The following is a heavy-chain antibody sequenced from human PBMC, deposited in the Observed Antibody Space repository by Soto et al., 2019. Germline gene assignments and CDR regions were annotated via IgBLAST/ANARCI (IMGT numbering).Heavy chain of an antibody. J-gene: IGHJ4*02. CDR2: INHDGSGK. D-gene: IGHD2-15*01. CDR3: ARWGYQGVDS. Sequence: EVQLVESGGGLVQPGGSLRLSCAASGFTFTSYWMTWVRQAPGKGLEWVANINHDGSGKYYVDSVKGRFTIFRDNPKNSLYLQMNSLRSEDTAVYYCARWGYQGVDSWGQGIPVTVSS. V-gene: IGHV3-7*01. CDR1: GFTFTSYW.